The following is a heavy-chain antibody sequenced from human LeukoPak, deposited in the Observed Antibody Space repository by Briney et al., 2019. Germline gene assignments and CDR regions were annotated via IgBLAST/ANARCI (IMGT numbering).Heavy chain of an antibody. Sequence: GGSLRLSCAASGFTVSSNYMSWVRQAPGKGLEWVSVIYSGGATYYADSVKGRFIVSRDSSKNTLYLQMNSLRAEDTAVYYCAAYDFWSGYSAGIDYWGQGTLVTVSS. D-gene: IGHD3-3*01. V-gene: IGHV3-53*01. CDR2: IYSGGAT. CDR3: AAYDFWSGYSAGIDY. CDR1: GFTVSSNY. J-gene: IGHJ4*02.